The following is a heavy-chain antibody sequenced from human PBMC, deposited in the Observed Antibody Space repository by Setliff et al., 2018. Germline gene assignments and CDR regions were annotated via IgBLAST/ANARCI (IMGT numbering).Heavy chain of an antibody. CDR2: INHYGST. Sequence: SETLSLTCTVSGGSISPYFWSWIRQPPGKGLEWIGEINHYGSTSYKSSLKSRVTMSVDTSKNQFALNLKSVTAADTAVYYCVRDRTAYSYGLDVWGQGTTVTVSS. D-gene: IGHD5-18*01. CDR3: VRDRTAYSYGLDV. V-gene: IGHV4-34*01. J-gene: IGHJ6*02. CDR1: GGSISPYF.